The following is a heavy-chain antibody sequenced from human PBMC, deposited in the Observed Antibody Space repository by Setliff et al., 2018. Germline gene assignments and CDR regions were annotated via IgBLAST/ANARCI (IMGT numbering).Heavy chain of an antibody. Sequence: SETLSLTCTVSGGSISRHYWSWIRQPPGKGLEWIGYISNRGSTDYNPSPKSRVTISEDTSRSQFSLKLTSVTTADTAVYYCALSDHYPFYYDYWGLGTLVTVSS. J-gene: IGHJ4*02. CDR2: ISNRGST. D-gene: IGHD3-3*01. CDR1: GGSISRHY. CDR3: ALSDHYPFYYDY. V-gene: IGHV4-59*11.